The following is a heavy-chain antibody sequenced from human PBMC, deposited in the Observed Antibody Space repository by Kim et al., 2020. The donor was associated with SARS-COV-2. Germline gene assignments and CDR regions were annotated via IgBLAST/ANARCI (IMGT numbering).Heavy chain of an antibody. CDR3: AKGKGDNVIDWFDP. CDR2: FSGSAGNT. CDR1: GFSLSSYA. J-gene: IGHJ5*02. Sequence: AGSLRLSCAVSGFSLSSYAVGWVRQAPGKGLEWVSTFSGSAGNTYNADSVKGRFTASSDNSKNTLYLQMDSLGVEDTAIYYCAKGKGDNVIDWFDPWGQGTLVTVAS. V-gene: IGHV3-23*01. D-gene: IGHD2-21*02.